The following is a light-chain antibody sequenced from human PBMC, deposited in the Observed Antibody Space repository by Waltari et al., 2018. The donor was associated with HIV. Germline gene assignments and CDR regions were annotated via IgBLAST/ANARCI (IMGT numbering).Light chain of an antibody. CDR2: GTN. Sequence: QKPGQAPILVVYGTNNRPAGVPDRFSGSTSGDTASLTITGAQAVGEADYYCGSRDTSGYSFAFGPGTKVTVL. V-gene: IGLV3-19*01. CDR3: GSRDTSGYSFA. J-gene: IGLJ1*01.